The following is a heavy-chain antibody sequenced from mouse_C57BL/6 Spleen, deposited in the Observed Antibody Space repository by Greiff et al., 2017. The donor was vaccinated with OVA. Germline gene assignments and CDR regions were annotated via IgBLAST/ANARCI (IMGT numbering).Heavy chain of an antibody. V-gene: IGHV1-80*01. J-gene: IGHJ2*01. CDR2: IYPGDGDT. Sequence: QVQLKESGAELVKPGASVKISCKASGYAFSSYWMNWVKQRPGKGLEWIGQIYPGDGDTNYNGKFKGKATLTADKSSSTAYMQLSSLTSEDAAVYFCARCFYYGYDEEDYFDYWGQGTTLTVSS. CDR3: ARCFYYGYDEEDYFDY. CDR1: GYAFSSYW. D-gene: IGHD2-2*01.